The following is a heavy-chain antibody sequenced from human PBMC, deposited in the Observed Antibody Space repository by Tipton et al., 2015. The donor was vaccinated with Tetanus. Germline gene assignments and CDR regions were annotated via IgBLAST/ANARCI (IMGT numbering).Heavy chain of an antibody. CDR2: IIPIFGTA. D-gene: IGHD1-7*01. V-gene: IGHV1-69*01. CDR1: GGTFSSYA. CDR3: GREKRGITGTTDFFDY. Sequence: QLVQSGAEVKKPGSSVKVSCKASGGTFSSYAISWVRQAPGQGLEWMGGIIPIFGTANYAQKFQGRVTVTADGSTGPAYMELSSLRSEDTAGYYWGREKRGITGTTDFFDYWGQGTLVPVSS. J-gene: IGHJ4*02.